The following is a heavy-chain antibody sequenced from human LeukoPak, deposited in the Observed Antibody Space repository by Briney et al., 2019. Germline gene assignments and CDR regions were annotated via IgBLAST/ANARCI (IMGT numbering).Heavy chain of an antibody. CDR1: GFTFDDYG. D-gene: IGHD3-3*01. CDR2: INWNGGST. Sequence: GGSLRLSCAASGFTFDDYGMSWVRQAPGKGLEWVSGINWNGGSTGYADSVKGRFTISRDNAKNSLYLQMNSLRAEDTAVYYCAKAGEWFAYYYYYMDVWGKGTTVTVSS. J-gene: IGHJ6*03. CDR3: AKAGEWFAYYYYYMDV. V-gene: IGHV3-20*04.